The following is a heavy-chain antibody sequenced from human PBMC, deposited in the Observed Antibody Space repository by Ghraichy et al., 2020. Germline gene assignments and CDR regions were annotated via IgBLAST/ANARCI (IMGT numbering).Heavy chain of an antibody. CDR3: ARHHSSWYYFDY. Sequence: SGPTLVKPTQTLTLTCSISGLSLRNNAMRVSWLRQPPGKALEWLARIAWDDDKFYSASLKTRLTISKDTSKNQVVLTMTNMDPVDTATYYCARHHSSWYYFDYWGQGTLVTVSS. CDR2: IAWDDDK. CDR1: GLSLRNNAMR. J-gene: IGHJ4*02. V-gene: IGHV2-70*04. D-gene: IGHD6-6*01.